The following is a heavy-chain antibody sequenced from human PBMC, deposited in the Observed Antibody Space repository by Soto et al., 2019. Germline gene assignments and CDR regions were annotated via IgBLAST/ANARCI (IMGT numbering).Heavy chain of an antibody. CDR2: IDPSDSYT. CDR1: GYSFTSYW. J-gene: IGHJ3*02. Sequence: PGESLKTSCKGSGYSFTSYWISWVRQMPGKGLEWMGRIDPSDSYTNYSPSFQGHVTISADKSISTAYLQWSSLKASDTAMYYCAGNVLRYFDWLNGAFDIWGQGTMVTVSS. CDR3: AGNVLRYFDWLNGAFDI. D-gene: IGHD3-9*01. V-gene: IGHV5-10-1*01.